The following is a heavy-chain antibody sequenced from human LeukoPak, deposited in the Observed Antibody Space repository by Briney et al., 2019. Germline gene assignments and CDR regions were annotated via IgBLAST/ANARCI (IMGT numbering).Heavy chain of an antibody. J-gene: IGHJ5*02. CDR3: ARAAGSIAAP. D-gene: IGHD6-6*01. CDR2: INHSGST. V-gene: IGHV4-34*09. CDR1: GGSFSGYY. Sequence: SETLSLTCAGYGGSFSGYYWSWIRQPPGKGLEWIGEINHSGSTNYNPSLKSRVTISADTSKNQFSLKLSSVTAADTAVYYCARAAGSIAAPWGQGTLVTVSS.